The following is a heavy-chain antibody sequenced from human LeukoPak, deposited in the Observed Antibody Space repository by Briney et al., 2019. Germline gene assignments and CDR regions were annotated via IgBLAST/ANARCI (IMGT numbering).Heavy chain of an antibody. CDR3: ATLGLVVPAATDAFDI. Sequence: ASVKVSCKASGYTFTSYDINWVRQATGQRLEWMGWMNPNSGNTGYAQKFQGRVTMTRNTSISTAYMELSSLRSEDTAVYYCATLGLVVPAATDAFDIWGQGTMVTVSS. V-gene: IGHV1-8*01. CDR1: GYTFTSYD. CDR2: MNPNSGNT. J-gene: IGHJ3*02. D-gene: IGHD2-2*01.